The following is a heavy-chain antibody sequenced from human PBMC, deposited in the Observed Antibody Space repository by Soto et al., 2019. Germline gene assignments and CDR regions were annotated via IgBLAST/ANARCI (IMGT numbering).Heavy chain of an antibody. J-gene: IGHJ4*02. CDR2: ISYDGSIE. CDR1: GFTFTSFS. CDR3: AREWSTSGDLDY. Sequence: QVQLVESGGGVVQPGRSLKLSCAACGFTFTSFSMQWVRQSPGKGLEWVAVISYDGSIEYYAVSVKGRFTISRANSKSTLYLQMYSLRTEDTAVEFCAREWSTSGDLDYWGQGTLVTVSS. D-gene: IGHD3-10*01. V-gene: IGHV3-30-3*01.